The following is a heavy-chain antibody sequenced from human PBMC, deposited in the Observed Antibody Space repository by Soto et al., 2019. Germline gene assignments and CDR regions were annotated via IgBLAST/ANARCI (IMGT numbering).Heavy chain of an antibody. Sequence: QVQLVQSGAEVKKPGASVKVSCKASGYTFTNYGISWVRQAPGQGLEWMGWTSGCNGNTKYAQKLQGRVTMTTDTPTSTDYMELRSVRSDDTAVYYCARGVGSGSYYNQYSWFDPWGQGTLVTVSS. CDR3: ARGVGSGSYYNQYSWFDP. CDR1: GYTFTNYG. J-gene: IGHJ5*02. V-gene: IGHV1-18*01. CDR2: TSGCNGNT. D-gene: IGHD3-10*01.